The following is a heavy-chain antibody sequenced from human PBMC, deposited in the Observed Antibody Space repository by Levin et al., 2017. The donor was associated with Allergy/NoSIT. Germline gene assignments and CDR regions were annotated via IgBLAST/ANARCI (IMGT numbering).Heavy chain of an antibody. CDR1: GFTFSSYG. J-gene: IGHJ4*02. D-gene: IGHD3-16*02. V-gene: IGHV3-30*18. CDR3: AKDFRMITFGGVIVPDYYFDY. Sequence: GESLKISCAASGFTFSSYGMHWVRQAPGKGLEWVAVISYDGSNKYYADSVKGRFTISRDNSKNTLYLQMNSLRAEDTAVYYCAKDFRMITFGGVIVPDYYFDYWGQGTLVTVSS. CDR2: ISYDGSNK.